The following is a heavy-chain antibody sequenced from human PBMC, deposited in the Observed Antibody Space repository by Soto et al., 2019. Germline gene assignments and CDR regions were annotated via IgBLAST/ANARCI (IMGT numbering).Heavy chain of an antibody. D-gene: IGHD2-21*02. J-gene: IGHJ4*02. V-gene: IGHV1-69*01. CDR2: IIPIFGTA. CDR3: AREKKAYCGGDCYSEIVN. CDR1: GGTFSSYA. Sequence: QVQLVQSGAEVKKPGSSVKVSCKASGGTFSSYAISWVRQAPGQGLEWMGGIIPIFGTANYAQKFQGRVTINADESTSTAYMELSSLRSEDKAVYYCAREKKAYCGGDCYSEIVNWGQGTLVTVSS.